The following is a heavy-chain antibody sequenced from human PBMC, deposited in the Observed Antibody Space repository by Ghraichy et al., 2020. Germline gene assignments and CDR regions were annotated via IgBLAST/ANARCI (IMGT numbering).Heavy chain of an antibody. CDR2: INHSGST. CDR1: GGSFSGYY. Sequence: SETLSLTCAVYGGSFSGYYWSWIRQPPGKGLEWIGEINHSGSTNYNPSLKSRVTISVDTSKNQFSLKLSSVTAADTAVYYCARGIAAGWFDPWGQGTLVTVSS. V-gene: IGHV4-34*01. CDR3: ARGIAAGWFDP. J-gene: IGHJ5*02. D-gene: IGHD6-25*01.